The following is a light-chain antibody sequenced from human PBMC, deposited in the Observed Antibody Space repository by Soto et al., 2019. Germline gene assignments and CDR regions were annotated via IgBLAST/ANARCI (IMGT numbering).Light chain of an antibody. CDR2: DVS. CDR3: SSYTSSSTPPYV. V-gene: IGLV2-14*01. J-gene: IGLJ1*01. Sequence: QSVLTQPAPLSGSPGQSITISFPGTSSDVGGYNYVSWYQQHPGKAPKLMIYDVSNRPSGVSNRFSGSKSGNTASLTISGLQAEDEADYYCSSYTSSSTPPYVFGTGTKVTVL. CDR1: SSDVGGYNY.